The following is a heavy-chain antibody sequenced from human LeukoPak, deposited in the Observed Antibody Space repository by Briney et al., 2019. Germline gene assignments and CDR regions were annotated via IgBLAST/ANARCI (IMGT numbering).Heavy chain of an antibody. J-gene: IGHJ4*02. CDR3: AREGGPYRPLDY. Sequence: SETLSLTCGVSGGSITSTNYWTWVRQLPGKGLEWIGEVNLQGSTNYNPSLMGRVAISVDMSENHISLQLTSVRAADTAVYYCAREGGPYRPLDYSGQGTLVTVSS. CDR2: VNLQGST. CDR1: GGSITSTNY. V-gene: IGHV4-4*02.